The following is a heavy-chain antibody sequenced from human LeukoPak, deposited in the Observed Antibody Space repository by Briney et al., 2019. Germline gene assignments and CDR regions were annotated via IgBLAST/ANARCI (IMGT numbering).Heavy chain of an antibody. CDR3: ARIYGGGWLDY. D-gene: IGHD6-19*01. CDR1: GFTFSDHY. Sequence: GGSLRLSCAASGFTFSDHYMDWFRQALGKGLGWVGRIRNKPNGYTTEYAASVKGRFTISRDDSKKSLFLQMNSLKTENTAVYYCARIYGGGWLDYWGQGTLVTVSS. CDR2: IRNKPNGYTT. J-gene: IGHJ4*02. V-gene: IGHV3-72*01.